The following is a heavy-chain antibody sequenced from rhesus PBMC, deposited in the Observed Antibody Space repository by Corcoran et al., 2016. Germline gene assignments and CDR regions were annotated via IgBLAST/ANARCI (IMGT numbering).Heavy chain of an antibody. D-gene: IGHD3-16*01. Sequence: QVQLQESGPGLVKPSETLSLTCAVSGGSISSSNWWSWIRQPPGKGLEWIGFLSGSIGRSTNYNPSLKSRVTLSVDTSKSQRSLKLSSVTAADTAVYYCARYSRYSDGYYCFDYWGQGVLVTVSS. CDR3: ARYSRYSDGYYCFDY. J-gene: IGHJ4*01. V-gene: IGHV4-65*01. CDR2: LSGSIGRST. CDR1: GGSISSSNW.